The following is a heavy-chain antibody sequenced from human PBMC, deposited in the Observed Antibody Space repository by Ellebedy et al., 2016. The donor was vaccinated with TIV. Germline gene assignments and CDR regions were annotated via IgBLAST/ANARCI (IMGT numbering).Heavy chain of an antibody. D-gene: IGHD2-2*02. CDR1: GFTFSDYW. CDR3: ASGGCTSTSCYNGKDLQY. J-gene: IGHJ1*01. Sequence: GGSLRLSXAASGFTFSDYWMTWVRQAPGKGLEWVANIKQHGSEKYYVDSVKGRFTISRDNAKNSLYLEMSSLRAEDTAVYYCASGGCTSTSCYNGKDLQYWGQGTQVTVSS. CDR2: IKQHGSEK. V-gene: IGHV3-7*01.